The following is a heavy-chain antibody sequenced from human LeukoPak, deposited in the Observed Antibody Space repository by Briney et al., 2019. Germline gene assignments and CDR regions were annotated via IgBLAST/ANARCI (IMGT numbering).Heavy chain of an antibody. CDR1: GGSISSSNW. V-gene: IGHV4-4*02. Sequence: PSETLSLTCAVSGGSISSSNWWSWVRQPPGKGLEWIGEIYHSGSTNYNPSLKSRVTISVDKSKNQFSLKLSAVTAADTAVYYCAVTYYDILTGLPLFVPWGEGTLVTVSS. CDR2: IYHSGST. CDR3: AVTYYDILTGLPLFVP. D-gene: IGHD3-9*01. J-gene: IGHJ5*02.